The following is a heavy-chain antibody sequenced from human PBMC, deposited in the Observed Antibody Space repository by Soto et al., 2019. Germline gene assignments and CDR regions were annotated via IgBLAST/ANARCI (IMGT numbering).Heavy chain of an antibody. D-gene: IGHD2-8*01. Sequence: GSLRLSCAASGFTFSSYSMNWVRQAPGKGLEWVSSISSSSSYIYYADSVKGRFTISRDNAKNSLYLQMNSLRAEDTAVYYCARGMYCTNGVCPIGNWFDPWGQGTLVTVSS. J-gene: IGHJ5*02. CDR2: ISSSSSYI. CDR3: ARGMYCTNGVCPIGNWFDP. V-gene: IGHV3-21*01. CDR1: GFTFSSYS.